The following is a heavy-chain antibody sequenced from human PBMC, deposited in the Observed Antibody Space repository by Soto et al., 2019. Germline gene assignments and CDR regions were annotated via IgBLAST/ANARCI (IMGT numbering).Heavy chain of an antibody. Sequence: ASVKVSCKTSGYSFSSFGISWLRRAPGQGPEWMGWISFYNGKTNFAQKYQDRITLTTDTSTTTAYMELRSLTSYDTAMYYCARFRGYSYGYDYWGQGTLVTVSS. CDR3: ARFRGYSYGYDY. CDR2: ISFYNGKT. CDR1: GYSFSSFG. D-gene: IGHD5-18*01. V-gene: IGHV1-18*01. J-gene: IGHJ4*02.